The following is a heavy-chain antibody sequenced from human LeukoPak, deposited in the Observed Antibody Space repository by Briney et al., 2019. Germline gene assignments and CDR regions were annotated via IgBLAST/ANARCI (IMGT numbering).Heavy chain of an antibody. CDR3: ARGAFDY. CDR2: IWYHGDNT. CDR1: GFTFSDFG. J-gene: IGHJ4*02. Sequence: GGSLRLSCAASGFTFSDFGMHCVRQAPGKGLEWVAVIWYHGDNTHYEDSVKGRFTISRDNSNNTLYLQMNSLRAEDTAVYFCARGAFDYWGQGTLVTVSS. V-gene: IGHV3-33*01.